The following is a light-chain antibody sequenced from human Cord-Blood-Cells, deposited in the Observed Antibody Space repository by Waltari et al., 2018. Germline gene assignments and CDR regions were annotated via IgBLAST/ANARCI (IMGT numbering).Light chain of an antibody. CDR3: QQRSNLPPLT. V-gene: IGKV3-11*01. Sequence: EIVLTQSPATLSLSPGERATLSCRASQSVSSYLAWYQQKPGQAPRLLIYDASNRATGIPARFSGSGSGTDFTLTISSLEPEDFAVYYCQQRSNLPPLTFGGWTKVEIK. J-gene: IGKJ4*01. CDR1: QSVSSY. CDR2: DAS.